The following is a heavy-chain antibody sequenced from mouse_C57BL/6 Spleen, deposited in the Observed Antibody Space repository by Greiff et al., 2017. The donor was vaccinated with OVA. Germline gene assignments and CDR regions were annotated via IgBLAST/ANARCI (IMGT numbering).Heavy chain of an antibody. CDR1: GFTFTDYY. CDR3: ARYGGLRRVFDY. CDR2: IRNKANGYTT. D-gene: IGHD2-4*01. J-gene: IGHJ2*01. V-gene: IGHV7-3*01. Sequence: EVQLVESGGGLVQPGGSLSLSCAASGFTFTDYYMSWVRQPPGKALEWLGFIRNKANGYTTEYSASVKGRFTISRVNSEIILYLQMNSLRAEDSATYDGARYGGLRRVFDYWGQGTTLTVSS.